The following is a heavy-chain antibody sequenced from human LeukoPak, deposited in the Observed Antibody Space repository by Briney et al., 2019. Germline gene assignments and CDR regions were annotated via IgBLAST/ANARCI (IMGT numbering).Heavy chain of an antibody. Sequence: SVKVSCKASGGTFSGYAISWVRQAPGQGLEWMGGIIPMFGTANYAQKFQGRVTITTDESTSTVYMELSSLRSEDTAVYYCATGTMSASHFDYWGQGTLVTVSS. CDR2: IIPMFGTA. CDR1: GGTFSGYA. V-gene: IGHV1-69*05. D-gene: IGHD3-10*02. J-gene: IGHJ4*02. CDR3: ATGTMSASHFDY.